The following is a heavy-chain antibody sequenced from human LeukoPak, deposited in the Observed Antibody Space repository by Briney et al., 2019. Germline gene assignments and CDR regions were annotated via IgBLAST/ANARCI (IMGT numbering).Heavy chain of an antibody. D-gene: IGHD4-11*01. CDR3: ARVPDYSNKNWFDP. J-gene: IGHJ5*02. V-gene: IGHV4-31*03. CDR2: IYYSGST. CDR1: GGSISSDNYY. Sequence: SETLSLTCTVSGGSISSDNYYWGWIRQHPRKGLEWIGYIYYSGSTYYNPSLKSRVIISIDTSKNQFSLKLSSVTAADTAMYYCARVPDYSNKNWFDPWGQGTLVTVSS.